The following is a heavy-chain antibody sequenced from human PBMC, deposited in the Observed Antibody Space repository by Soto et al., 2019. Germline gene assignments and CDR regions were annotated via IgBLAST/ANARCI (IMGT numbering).Heavy chain of an antibody. D-gene: IGHD7-27*01. J-gene: IGHJ6*02. V-gene: IGHV5-10-1*01. CDR2: IDPNDSYS. CDR1: GYSFTSYW. Sequence: GESLKISCKVSGYSFTSYWITWVRQKPGKGLELMGRIDPNDSYSNYSPSFQGHVTFSADKSITTAYLQWDSLKASDTAMYYCARRALGHQVYNDYGIDVWGQGTAVTVSS. CDR3: ARRALGHQVYNDYGIDV.